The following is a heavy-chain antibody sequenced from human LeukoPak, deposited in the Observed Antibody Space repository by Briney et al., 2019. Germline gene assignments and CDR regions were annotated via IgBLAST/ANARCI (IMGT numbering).Heavy chain of an antibody. CDR2: NYYNGQT. V-gene: IGHV4-34*01. D-gene: IGHD6-19*01. J-gene: IGHJ4*02. CDR3: ARFVVGQWLINY. CDR1: GGSLSGYY. Sequence: SQTLSLTCAVYGGSLSGYYWGWIRQPAGKVLQWIGVNYYNGQTYYNPSLKSRVTVAVDTSRNQFSLKLSAVNAANTAFYYCARFVVGQWLINYWGQGALVTVSS.